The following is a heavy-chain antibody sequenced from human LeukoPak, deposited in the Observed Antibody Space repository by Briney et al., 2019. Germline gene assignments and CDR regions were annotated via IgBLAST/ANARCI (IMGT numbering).Heavy chain of an antibody. Sequence: ASVKVSCEASGYTFTGYCIHWVRQAPGQGLEWMGWINPNSGGTNYAQKFQGRVTMTRDTSISTAYMELSRLRSDDTAVYYCAPSASHFFYFDYWGQGTLVTVSS. CDR3: APSASHFFYFDY. CDR1: GYTFTGYC. J-gene: IGHJ4*02. V-gene: IGHV1-2*02. D-gene: IGHD3-3*02. CDR2: INPNSGGT.